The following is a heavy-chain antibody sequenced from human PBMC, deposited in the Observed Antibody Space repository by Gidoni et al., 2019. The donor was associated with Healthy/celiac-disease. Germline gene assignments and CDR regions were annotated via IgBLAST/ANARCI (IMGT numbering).Heavy chain of an antibody. Sequence: EVQLLESGGGLVQPGGSLRPSCAASGFTFSSYAMSWVRQAPGKGLEWVSAISGSGGSTYYADSVKGRFTISRDNSKNTLYLQMNSLRAEDTAVYYCAKDRTSVYCSSTSCYPHHSNPPADYWGQGTLVTVSS. CDR2: ISGSGGST. J-gene: IGHJ4*02. V-gene: IGHV3-23*01. CDR3: AKDRTSVYCSSTSCYPHHSNPPADY. CDR1: GFTFSSYA. D-gene: IGHD2-2*01.